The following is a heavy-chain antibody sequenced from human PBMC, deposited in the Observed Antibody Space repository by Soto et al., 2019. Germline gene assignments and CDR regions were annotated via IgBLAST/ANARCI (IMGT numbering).Heavy chain of an antibody. Sequence: QVQLVQSGAEVKKPGSSVKVSCKASGGTFSSYAISWVRQAPGQGLEWMGGIIPIFGTANYAQKFQGRVTIPADDSTSTAYMELSSLRSEDTAVYYCARLSTVTTLISYYYYGMDVWGQGTTVTVSS. V-gene: IGHV1-69*01. D-gene: IGHD4-17*01. CDR2: IIPIFGTA. CDR3: ARLSTVTTLISYYYYGMDV. CDR1: GGTFSSYA. J-gene: IGHJ6*02.